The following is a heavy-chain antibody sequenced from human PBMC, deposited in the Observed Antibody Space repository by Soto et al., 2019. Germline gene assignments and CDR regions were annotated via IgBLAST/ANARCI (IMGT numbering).Heavy chain of an antibody. CDR3: ARVNVLVVAATREYYFDY. Sequence: ASVKVSCKASGYTFTGYYMHWVRRAPGQGLEWMGWINPNSGGTNYAQKFQGRVTMTRDTSISTAHMELSWLRSDDTAVYYCARVNVLVVAATREYYFDYWGQGTLVTVSS. CDR2: INPNSGGT. D-gene: IGHD2-15*01. J-gene: IGHJ4*02. CDR1: GYTFTGYY. V-gene: IGHV1-2*02.